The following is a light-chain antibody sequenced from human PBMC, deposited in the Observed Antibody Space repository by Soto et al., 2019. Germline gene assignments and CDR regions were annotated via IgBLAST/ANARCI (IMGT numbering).Light chain of an antibody. J-gene: IGLJ2*01. CDR2: EGS. CDR3: CSDAGSNVV. V-gene: IGLV2-23*01. CDR1: SSDVGSYNL. Sequence: QSALTQPASVSGSPGQSITISCTGTSSDVGSYNLVSLYQHHPGKAPKLMIYEGSKRPSGVSNRFSGSKSGNTASLTSSGIQAEDEADYYGCSDAGSNVVFGGGTKLTVL.